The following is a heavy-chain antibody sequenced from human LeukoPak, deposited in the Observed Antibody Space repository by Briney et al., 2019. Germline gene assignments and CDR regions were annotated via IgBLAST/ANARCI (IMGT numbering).Heavy chain of an antibody. Sequence: GGSLRLSCAASGFTFSNYGMHWVRQAPGKGLEWVAVIWYDGSNKYYADSVEGRFTISRDNSKNTLYLQMNSLRAEDTAVYYCARDYGSYFDYWGQGTLVTVSS. CDR3: ARDYGSYFDY. D-gene: IGHD1-26*01. CDR2: IWYDGSNK. J-gene: IGHJ4*02. CDR1: GFTFSNYG. V-gene: IGHV3-33*01.